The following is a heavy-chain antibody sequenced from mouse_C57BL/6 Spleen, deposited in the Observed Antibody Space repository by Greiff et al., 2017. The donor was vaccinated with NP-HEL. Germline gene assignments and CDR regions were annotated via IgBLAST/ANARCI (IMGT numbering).Heavy chain of an antibody. CDR3: ARRYYDYDWFAY. J-gene: IGHJ3*01. D-gene: IGHD2-4*01. CDR1: GYSFTGYY. V-gene: IGHV1-42*01. CDR2: INPSTGGT. Sequence: EVQLQQSGPELVKPGASVKISCKASGYSFTGYYMNWVKQSPEKSLEWIGEINPSTGGTTYNQKFKAKATLTVDKSSSTAYMQLKSLTSEDSAVYYCARRYYDYDWFAYWGQGTLVTVSA.